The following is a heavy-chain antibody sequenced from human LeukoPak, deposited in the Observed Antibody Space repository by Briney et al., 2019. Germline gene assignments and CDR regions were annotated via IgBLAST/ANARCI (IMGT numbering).Heavy chain of an antibody. CDR1: GFTFSDYY. CDR2: ISSSGSTI. V-gene: IGHV3-11*01. D-gene: IGHD3-16*02. J-gene: IGHJ4*02. Sequence: PGGSLRLSCAASGFTFSDYYMSWIRQAPGKGLEWVSYISSSGSTIYYADSVKGRFTISRDNAKNSLYLQTNSLRAEDTAVYYCARFAFGGVIVIDYWGQGTLVTVSS. CDR3: ARFAFGGVIVIDY.